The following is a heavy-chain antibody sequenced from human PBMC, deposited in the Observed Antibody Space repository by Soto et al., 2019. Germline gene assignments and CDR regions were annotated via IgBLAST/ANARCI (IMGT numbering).Heavy chain of an antibody. J-gene: IGHJ6*02. CDR1: GFTFSSYS. CDR3: ASYRSVLEMATVYYYYGMDV. Sequence: EVQLVESGGGLVKPGGSLRLSCAASGFTFSSYSMNWVRQAPGKGLEWVSSISSSSSYIYYAGSVKGRFTISRDNAKNPLYLQITHLTAEDTAVYYCASYRSVLEMATVYYYYGMDVWGQGTTVTVSS. D-gene: IGHD3-3*02. V-gene: IGHV3-21*01. CDR2: ISSSSSYI.